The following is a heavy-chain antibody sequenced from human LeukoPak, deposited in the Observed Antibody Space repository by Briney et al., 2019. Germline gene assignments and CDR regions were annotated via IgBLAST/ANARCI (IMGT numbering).Heavy chain of an antibody. Sequence: KPGGSLRLSCAASGFTFSSYSMNWVRQAPGKGLEWVSSISGSSSHVYYADSVKGRFTISRDNAKNSLYLQMNSLRAEDTAVCYCARDSSAGVLDYWGQGTLVTVSS. CDR1: GFTFSSYS. J-gene: IGHJ4*02. CDR3: ARDSSAGVLDY. V-gene: IGHV3-21*01. CDR2: ISGSSSHV.